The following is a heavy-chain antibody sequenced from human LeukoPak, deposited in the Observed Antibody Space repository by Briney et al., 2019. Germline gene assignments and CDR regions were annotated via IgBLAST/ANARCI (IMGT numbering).Heavy chain of an antibody. Sequence: SETLSLTCTVSGGSISSYYWSWIRQPPGRGLEWIGYIYYSGSTNYNPALKSRVTISVDTSKNQSSLKLSSVTAADTAVYYCARGGLYGSGSYSHYFDYWGQGTLVTVSS. J-gene: IGHJ4*02. D-gene: IGHD3-10*01. CDR1: GGSISSYY. CDR3: ARGGLYGSGSYSHYFDY. V-gene: IGHV4-59*01. CDR2: IYYSGST.